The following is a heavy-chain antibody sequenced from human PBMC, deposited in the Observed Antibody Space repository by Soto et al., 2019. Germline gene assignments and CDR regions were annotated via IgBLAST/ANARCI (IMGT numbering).Heavy chain of an antibody. CDR1: GFTFSSYS. J-gene: IGHJ3*01. Sequence: EVQLVESGGRLVQPGGSLRLSCAASGFTFSSYSMNWVRRAPGKGLEWVSHIDRNSNTIYYADSVEGRYTISRDNVGSSLYLQMNGLRDEDTAVYYCARGSGPGNYGFDFWGHGTMVTVSS. CDR3: ARGSGPGNYGFDF. CDR2: IDRNSNTI. V-gene: IGHV3-48*02. D-gene: IGHD6-25*01.